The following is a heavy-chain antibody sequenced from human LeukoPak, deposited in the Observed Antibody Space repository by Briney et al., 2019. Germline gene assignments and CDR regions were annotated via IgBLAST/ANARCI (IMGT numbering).Heavy chain of an antibody. CDR1: GFTVSNNY. D-gene: IGHD2-21*01. J-gene: IGHJ5*02. Sequence: GGSLTLSCAVSGFTVSNNYMSWVRRAAGKGLEWVALIYSAGGTYYADSVKGRFTISRDNSKNTLHLQMNSLRAEDTAVYYCVRNSGELGAWGQGTLVTVSS. CDR2: IYSAGGT. V-gene: IGHV3-53*01. CDR3: VRNSGELGA.